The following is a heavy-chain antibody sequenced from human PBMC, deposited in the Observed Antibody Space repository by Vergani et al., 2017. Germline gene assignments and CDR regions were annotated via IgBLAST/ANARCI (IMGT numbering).Heavy chain of an antibody. D-gene: IGHD3-10*01. Sequence: QVKLQESGPGLVKPSETLSLTCTVSGGSISSDNYYWSWIRQHPGKGLEWIGYMYHSGSTNYNPSLETRVTISGDTSKNQFSLKLNSVTAADTAVYYCGRVADFYGLGSRLLDLWGQGILVTVSS. CDR2: MYHSGST. V-gene: IGHV4-61*01. CDR3: GRVADFYGLGSRLLDL. J-gene: IGHJ5*02. CDR1: GGSISSDNYY.